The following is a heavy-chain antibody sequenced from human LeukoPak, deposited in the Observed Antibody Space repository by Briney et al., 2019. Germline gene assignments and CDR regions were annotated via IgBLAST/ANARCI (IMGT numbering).Heavy chain of an antibody. CDR1: GCTFTSYW. V-gene: IGHV3-74*01. CDR3: AAIVAGGRRKFAY. Sequence: GGPLRLFCAASGCTFTSYWVHWVRQAPGKGLVWVSRMKGDGKRTAYADSVKGRFTISRDKTKNTLYLQANSLRAEDPVVYYCAAIVAGGRRKFAYWGQGTLVTVSS. CDR2: MKGDGKRT. D-gene: IGHD6-13*01. J-gene: IGHJ4*02.